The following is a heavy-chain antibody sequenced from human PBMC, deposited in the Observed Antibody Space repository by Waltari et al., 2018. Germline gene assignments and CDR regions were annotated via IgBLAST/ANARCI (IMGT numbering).Heavy chain of an antibody. J-gene: IGHJ3*02. Sequence: QLQLQESGPGLVKPSETLSLTCTVSGGSISSSSYYWGWIRQPPGKGLEWIGRIYYSGSTYYNPSLKSRVTISVDTSKNQFSLKLSSVTAADTAVYYCARRPYYDFWSGYWAAFDIWGQGTMVTVSS. V-gene: IGHV4-39*01. CDR1: GGSISSSSYY. CDR3: ARRPYYDFWSGYWAAFDI. CDR2: IYYSGST. D-gene: IGHD3-3*01.